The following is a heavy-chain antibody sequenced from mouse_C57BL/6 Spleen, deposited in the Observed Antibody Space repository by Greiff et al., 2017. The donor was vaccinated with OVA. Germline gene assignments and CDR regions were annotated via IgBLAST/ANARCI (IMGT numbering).Heavy chain of an antibody. CDR3: TSLYYGYDDD. V-gene: IGHV1-15*01. J-gene: IGHJ2*01. D-gene: IGHD2-2*01. CDR1: GYTFTDYE. CDR2: IDPETGGT. Sequence: QVQLQQSGAELVRPGASVTLSCKASGYTFTDYEMHWVKQTPVHGLEWIGAIDPETGGTAYNQKFKGKAILTADKSSSTAYMELRSLTSEDSAVYYCTSLYYGYDDDWGQGTTLTVSS.